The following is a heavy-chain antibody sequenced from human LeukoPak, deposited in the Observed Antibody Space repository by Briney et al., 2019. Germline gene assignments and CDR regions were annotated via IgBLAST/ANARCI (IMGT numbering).Heavy chain of an antibody. D-gene: IGHD1-1*01. J-gene: IGHJ4*02. V-gene: IGHV3-23*01. CDR3: ARDATPMNGIWDHLDS. CDR2: VGGGNDI. CDR1: GFSFHIHG. Sequence: GGSLRLSCVASGFSFHIHGMTWVRQAPGKGLEWVSSVGGGNDIHYSDSVKGRFTGSRDDAKSTVYLQMSNLRVEDTAIYFCARDATPMNGIWDHLDSWGQGTLVTVSS.